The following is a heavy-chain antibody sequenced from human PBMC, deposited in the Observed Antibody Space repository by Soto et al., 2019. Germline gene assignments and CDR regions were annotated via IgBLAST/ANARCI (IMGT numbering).Heavy chain of an antibody. CDR2: IDWDDDK. J-gene: IGHJ6*03. CDR1: GFSLSTSGMC. CDR3: ARARNYGILTGYLYNDYYYYMDV. Sequence: SGPTLVNPTQTLTLTCTFSGFSLSTSGMCVSWIRQPPGKALEWLARIDWDDDKYYSTSLKTRLTISKDTSKNQVVLTMTNMDPVDTATYYCARARNYGILTGYLYNDYYYYMDVWGKGTTVTVSS. V-gene: IGHV2-70*11. D-gene: IGHD3-9*01.